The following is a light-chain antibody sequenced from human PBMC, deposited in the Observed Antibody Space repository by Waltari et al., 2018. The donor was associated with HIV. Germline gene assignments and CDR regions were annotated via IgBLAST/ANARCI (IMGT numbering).Light chain of an antibody. CDR3: SSYTSSSTVV. J-gene: IGLJ2*01. CDR2: DVS. Sequence: QSALTQPASVSGSPGQSITISCTGTSRDVGNYNYVSWYQQHPGKAPKVMIYDVSNRPSGVSNRFSGSKSGNTASLTISGLQAEDEADYYCSSYTSSSTVVFGGGTKLTVL. CDR1: SRDVGNYNY. V-gene: IGLV2-14*01.